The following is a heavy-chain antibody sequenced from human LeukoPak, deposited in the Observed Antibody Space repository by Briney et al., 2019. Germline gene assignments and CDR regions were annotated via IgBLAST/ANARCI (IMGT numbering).Heavy chain of an antibody. D-gene: IGHD1-26*01. CDR1: GSTFSSYA. V-gene: IGHV3-30-3*01. CDR3: ARGPEWEPYYFNY. J-gene: IGHJ4*02. Sequence: GGSLRLSCAASGSTFSSYAMHWVRQAPGKGLEWVAVISYDGSNKNYADSVKGRFTISRDNSKNTLYLQMNSLRAEDTAVYYCARGPEWEPYYFNYWGQGTLVTVSS. CDR2: ISYDGSNK.